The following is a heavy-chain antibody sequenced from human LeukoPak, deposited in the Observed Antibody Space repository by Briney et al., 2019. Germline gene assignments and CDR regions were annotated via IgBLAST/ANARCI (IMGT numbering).Heavy chain of an antibody. CDR1: GFTFSSYS. Sequence: GGSLRLSCAASGFTFSSYSMNWVRQAPGKGLEWVSSISSSSSYIYYADSVKGRFTISRDNAKNSLYLQMNSLRAEDTAVYYCASPTINSAYSSSWYYMDVWGKGTTVTVSS. J-gene: IGHJ6*03. D-gene: IGHD6-13*01. CDR2: ISSSSSYI. CDR3: ASPTINSAYSSSWYYMDV. V-gene: IGHV3-21*01.